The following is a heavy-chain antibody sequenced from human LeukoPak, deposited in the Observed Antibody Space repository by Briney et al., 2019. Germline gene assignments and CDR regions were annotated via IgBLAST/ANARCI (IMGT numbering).Heavy chain of an antibody. CDR2: IYYSGST. J-gene: IGHJ5*02. V-gene: IGHV4-59*01. D-gene: IGHD2-2*01. CDR1: GGSISSYY. CDR3: ARVMIVVVPAAMIWFDP. Sequence: PSETLSLTCTVSGGSISSYYWSWIRQPPGKGLEWIGYIYYSGSTNYNPSLKSRVTISVDTSKNQFSLKLSSVTAADTAVYYCARVMIVVVPAAMIWFDPWGQGTLVTVSS.